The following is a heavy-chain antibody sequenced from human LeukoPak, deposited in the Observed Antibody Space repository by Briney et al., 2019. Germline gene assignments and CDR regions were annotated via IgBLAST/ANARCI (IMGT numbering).Heavy chain of an antibody. Sequence: SETLSLTCTVSGGSISSSSYYWGWIRQPPGKGLEWIGSIYYSGSTYYNPSLKSRVTMSVDTSKNQFSLKLSSVTAADTAVYYCARRSSSSWYSADAWFDPWGQGTLVTVSS. J-gene: IGHJ5*02. V-gene: IGHV4-39*07. CDR2: IYYSGST. CDR3: ARRSSSSWYSADAWFDP. D-gene: IGHD6-13*01. CDR1: GGSISSSSYY.